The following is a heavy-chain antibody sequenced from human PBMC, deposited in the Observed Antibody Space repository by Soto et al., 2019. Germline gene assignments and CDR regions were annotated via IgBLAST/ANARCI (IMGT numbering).Heavy chain of an antibody. Sequence: EVQLLESGGGLVQPGGSLRLSCVASGFTLNKYAMSWVRQAPGKGLELVSAVSASGGSPYYADSVKGRFTISRDNSRNTLYLQMNSLRAEDTAVYYCAKDRSSTSCYAFDYWGQGTLVIVSS. D-gene: IGHD2-2*01. CDR1: GFTLNKYA. V-gene: IGHV3-23*01. CDR3: AKDRSSTSCYAFDY. J-gene: IGHJ4*02. CDR2: VSASGGSP.